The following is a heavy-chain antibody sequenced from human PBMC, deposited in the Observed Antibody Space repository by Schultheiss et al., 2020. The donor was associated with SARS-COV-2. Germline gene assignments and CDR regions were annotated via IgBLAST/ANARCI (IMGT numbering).Heavy chain of an antibody. V-gene: IGHV4-61*02. Sequence: SETLSLTCTVSGGSISSSSYYWSWIRQPAGKGLEWIGRIYTSGSTNYNPSLKSRVTMSVDTSKNQFSLKLSSVTAADTAVYYCAREGGYSGYDYWGQGTLVTVSS. CDR3: AREGGYSGYDY. CDR1: GGSISSSSYY. D-gene: IGHD5-12*01. CDR2: IYTSGST. J-gene: IGHJ4*02.